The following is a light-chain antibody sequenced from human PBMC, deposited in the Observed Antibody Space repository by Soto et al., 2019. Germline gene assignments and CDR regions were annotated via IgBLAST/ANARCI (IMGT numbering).Light chain of an antibody. Sequence: DIQMTQSPSSLSASVGDRVTITCRASQSIVTYINWYLQKRGKAPKLLIYAASTLQSGVPSKFSGSGSCTDVSLTISSLQHEEYATYFCQQSYSTPPWTFGQGTKVEIK. CDR3: QQSYSTPPWT. CDR1: QSIVTY. CDR2: AAS. J-gene: IGKJ1*01. V-gene: IGKV1-39*01.